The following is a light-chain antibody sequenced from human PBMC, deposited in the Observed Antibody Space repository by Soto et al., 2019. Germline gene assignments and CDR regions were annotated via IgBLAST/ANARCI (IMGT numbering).Light chain of an antibody. Sequence: ETVMTQSPATLSVSPGERATLSCRASQGVSSNLAWYQQKPGQAPRLLSYSASTRATGIPARFSGSGSGTEFTLTISSLQSEDFAVYYCQQYNNWPPITFGQGTKLEIK. CDR3: QQYNNWPPIT. J-gene: IGKJ2*01. CDR2: SAS. CDR1: QGVSSN. V-gene: IGKV3-15*01.